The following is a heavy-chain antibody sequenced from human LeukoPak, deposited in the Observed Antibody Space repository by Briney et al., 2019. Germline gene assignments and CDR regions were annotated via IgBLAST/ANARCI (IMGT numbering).Heavy chain of an antibody. CDR2: IKQDGSEK. J-gene: IGHJ4*01. V-gene: IGHV3-7*01. CDR1: GFTFSSHW. Sequence: PGGSLRLSCAASGFTFSSHWMSWVRQAPGRGLEWVANIKQDGSEKSYVDSVKGRFTISRDNAKNTLYLQINSLRAEDTAVYYCARKGPPPCGGDCYSFDYWGQGTLVTVSS. D-gene: IGHD2-21*02. CDR3: ARKGPPPCGGDCYSFDY.